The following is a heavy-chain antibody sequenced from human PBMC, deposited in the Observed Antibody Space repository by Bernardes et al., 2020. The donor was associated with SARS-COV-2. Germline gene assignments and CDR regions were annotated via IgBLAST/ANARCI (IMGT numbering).Heavy chain of an antibody. J-gene: IGHJ4*02. CDR1: GGSISSSNW. CDR2: IYHSGST. CDR3: ARALSNDYIWGSYRLDY. Sequence: SETLSLTCAVSGGSISSSNWWSWVRQPPGKGLEWIGEIYHSGSTNYNPSLKSRVTISVDKSKNQFSLKLSSVTAADTAVYYCARALSNDYIWGSYRLDYWGQGTLVTVSS. D-gene: IGHD3-16*02. V-gene: IGHV4-4*02.